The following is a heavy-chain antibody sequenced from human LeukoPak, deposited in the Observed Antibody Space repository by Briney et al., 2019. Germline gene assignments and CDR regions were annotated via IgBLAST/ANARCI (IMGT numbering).Heavy chain of an antibody. D-gene: IGHD7-27*01. CDR1: GYTFTGYY. CDR3: ARGSELGYYFDY. J-gene: IGHJ4*02. CDR2: INPNSGGT. V-gene: IGHV1-2*02. Sequence: ASVKVSCKASGYTFTGYYMHWVRQAPGQGLEWMGWINPNSGGTNYAQKFQGRVTMTRDTSISTAYMELSRLRSDDRAVYYCARGSELGYYFDYWGQGTLVTVSS.